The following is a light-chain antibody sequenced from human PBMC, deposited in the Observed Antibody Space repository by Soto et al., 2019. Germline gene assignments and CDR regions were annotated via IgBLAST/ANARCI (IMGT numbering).Light chain of an antibody. Sequence: DIQLTPSPSFLSASVGDRVTITCRASQGIRDFLAWYQQKPGKAPKLLIYAASTLQTGVPTRFSGIASGTEFTLVISDLLPADLATYYCQQFNVYPLTFGGGTQVEIK. CDR3: QQFNVYPLT. CDR2: AAS. V-gene: IGKV1-9*01. J-gene: IGKJ4*01. CDR1: QGIRDF.